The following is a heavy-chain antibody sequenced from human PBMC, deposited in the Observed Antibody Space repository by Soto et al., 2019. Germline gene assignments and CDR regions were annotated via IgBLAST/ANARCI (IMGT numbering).Heavy chain of an antibody. J-gene: IGHJ4*02. CDR1: GYTFTSYG. V-gene: IGHV1-18*01. D-gene: IGHD1-26*01. CDR2: SSAYNSNI. Sequence: QVQLVQSGAEVKKPGASVKVSCKASGYTFTSYGISWVRQTPGQGLEWMGWSSAYNSNINYAQKLQGRVNMTTDTSTSTAYMELRSLISEDTDVYFCARDRLGATGDNWGQGTLVTVSS. CDR3: ARDRLGATGDN.